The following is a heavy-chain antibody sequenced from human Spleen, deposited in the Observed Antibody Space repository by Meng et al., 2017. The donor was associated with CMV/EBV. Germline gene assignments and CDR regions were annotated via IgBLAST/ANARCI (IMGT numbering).Heavy chain of an antibody. CDR2: INPKSGDT. V-gene: IGHV1-2*02. J-gene: IGHJ4*02. D-gene: IGHD2-15*01. CDR1: GYTFTDFD. CDR3: ARGSQYFDY. Sequence: KVSCKSSGYTFTDFDIHWVRQAPGQGLEWMGWINPKSGDTNNAQRCQGRVTLTKDTSISTAYMELSRLTSDDTAVYYCARGSQYFDYWGQGTLVTVSS.